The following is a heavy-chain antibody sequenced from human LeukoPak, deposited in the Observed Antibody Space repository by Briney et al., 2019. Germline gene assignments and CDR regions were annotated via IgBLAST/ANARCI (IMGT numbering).Heavy chain of an antibody. D-gene: IGHD3-3*01. J-gene: IGHJ4*02. CDR1: GYTFTGYY. CDR2: IIPIFGTA. Sequence: GASVKVSCKASGYTFTGYYMHWVRQAPGQGLEWMGGIIPIFGTANYAQKFQGRVTITADESTSTAYMELSSLRSEDTAVYYCATHYDFWQPFQGGFDYWGQGTLVTVSS. V-gene: IGHV1-69*13. CDR3: ATHYDFWQPFQGGFDY.